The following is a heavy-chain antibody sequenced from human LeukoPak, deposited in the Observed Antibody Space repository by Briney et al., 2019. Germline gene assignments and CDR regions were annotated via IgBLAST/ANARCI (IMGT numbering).Heavy chain of an antibody. V-gene: IGHV4-59*08. CDR1: GGSISSYY. CDR3: ARSPPYSSSWEYGMDV. J-gene: IGHJ6*02. CDR2: IYYSGST. Sequence: SETLSLTCTVSGGSISSYYWSWIRHPPGKGLEGLGYIYYSGSTNYNPSLKSRVTISVDTSKNQFSLKLSSVTAADTAVYYCARSPPYSSSWEYGMDVWGQGTTVTVSS. D-gene: IGHD6-13*01.